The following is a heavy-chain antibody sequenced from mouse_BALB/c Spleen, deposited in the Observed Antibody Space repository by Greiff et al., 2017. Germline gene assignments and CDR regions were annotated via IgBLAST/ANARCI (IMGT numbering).Heavy chain of an antibody. V-gene: IGHV5-6-5*01. D-gene: IGHD1-1*01. J-gene: IGHJ2*01. CDR1: GFTFSSYA. CDR3: ARDVLAITTVVAGDYFDY. Sequence: DVQLQESGGGLVKPGGSLKLSCAASGFTFSSYAMSWVRQTPEKRLEWVASISSGGSTYYPDSVKGRFTISRDNARNILYLQKSSLRSEDTAMYYCARDVLAITTVVAGDYFDYWGQGTTLTVSS. CDR2: ISSGGST.